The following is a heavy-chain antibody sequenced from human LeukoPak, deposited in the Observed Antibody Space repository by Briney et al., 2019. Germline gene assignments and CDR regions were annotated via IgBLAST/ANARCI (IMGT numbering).Heavy chain of an antibody. J-gene: IGHJ4*02. CDR3: ARGLKDYVWGSYREYFDY. CDR2: INHSGST. Sequence: SETLSLTCAVYGGSFSGYYWSWIRQPPGKGLEWIGEINHSGSTNYNPSLKSRVTISVDTSKNQFSLKLSSVTAADTAVYYCARGLKDYVWGSYREYFDYWGQGTLVTVSS. V-gene: IGHV4-34*01. D-gene: IGHD3-16*02. CDR1: GGSFSGYY.